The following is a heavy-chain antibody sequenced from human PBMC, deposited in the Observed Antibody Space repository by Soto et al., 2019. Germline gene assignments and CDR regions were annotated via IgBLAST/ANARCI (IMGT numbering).Heavy chain of an antibody. V-gene: IGHV3-30-3*01. CDR1: GFTFSSYA. CDR2: ISYDGSNK. Sequence: GGSLRLSCAASGFTFSSYAMHWVRQAPGKGLEWVAVISYDGSNKYYADSVKGRFTISRDNSKNTLYLQMNSLRAEDTAVYYFARVLLPSGPDYYYYGMDVWGQGTTVTVSS. CDR3: ARVLLPSGPDYYYYGMDV. D-gene: IGHD2-15*01. J-gene: IGHJ6*02.